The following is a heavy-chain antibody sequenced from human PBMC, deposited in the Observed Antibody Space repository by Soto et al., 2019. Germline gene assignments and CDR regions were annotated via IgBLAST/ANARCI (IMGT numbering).Heavy chain of an antibody. CDR3: AQTLGLAVAGPGRFDL. V-gene: IGHV1-69*12. CDR2: ITPFFGTA. D-gene: IGHD6-19*01. J-gene: IGHJ2*01. Sequence: QVQLVQSGAEVKKPGSSLKVSCKASGGTFTNYAISWVRQAPGQGLEWMGGITPFFGTANYAQRFKGRVTITADESMNTAYMELSRLRSEDTAVYYCAQTLGLAVAGPGRFDLWGRGTLVTVSS. CDR1: GGTFTNYA.